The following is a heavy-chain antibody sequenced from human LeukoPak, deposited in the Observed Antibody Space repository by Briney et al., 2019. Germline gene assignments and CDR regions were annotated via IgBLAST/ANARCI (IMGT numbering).Heavy chain of an antibody. Sequence: SQTLSLTCAISGDSVSSNSAAWNCIRQSPSRGLEGLGRTYYRSKWYNDDAVSVKSRITINPDTAKNQFSIQLNSVTPEDTAVYYCATEVAGTRDYWGQGTLVTVSS. D-gene: IGHD6-19*01. CDR1: GDSVSSNSAA. CDR3: ATEVAGTRDY. J-gene: IGHJ4*02. CDR2: TYYRSKWYN. V-gene: IGHV6-1*01.